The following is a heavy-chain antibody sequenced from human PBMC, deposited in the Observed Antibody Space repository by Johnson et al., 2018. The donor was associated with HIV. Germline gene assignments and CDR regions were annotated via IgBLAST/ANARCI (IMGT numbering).Heavy chain of an antibody. CDR2: IKSKTDGGTT. D-gene: IGHD2-21*02. Sequence: EVQLVESGGGVVQPGRSLRLSCAASGFTFSSYAMHWVRQAPGKGLEWVGRIKSKTDGGTTDYAAPVKGRFTISRDDSKNTLYLQMNSLKTEDTAVYYCASTCGGDCSRGDAFDIWGHGTMVTVSS. CDR1: GFTFSSYA. CDR3: ASTCGGDCSRGDAFDI. V-gene: IGHV3-15*01. J-gene: IGHJ3*02.